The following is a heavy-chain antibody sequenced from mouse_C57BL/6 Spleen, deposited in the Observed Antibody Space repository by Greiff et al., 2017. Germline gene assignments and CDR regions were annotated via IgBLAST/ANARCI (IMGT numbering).Heavy chain of an antibody. CDR1: GYTFTSYW. J-gene: IGHJ4*01. CDR2: IDPSDSET. Sequence: QVQLKQSGAELVRPGSSVKLSCKASGYTFTSYWMHWVKQRPIQGLEWIGNIDPSDSETHYNQKFKDKATLTVDKSSSTAYMQLSSLTSEDSAVYYCARWGYDGYYPFYAMDYWGQGTSVTVSS. D-gene: IGHD2-3*01. CDR3: ARWGYDGYYPFYAMDY. V-gene: IGHV1-52*01.